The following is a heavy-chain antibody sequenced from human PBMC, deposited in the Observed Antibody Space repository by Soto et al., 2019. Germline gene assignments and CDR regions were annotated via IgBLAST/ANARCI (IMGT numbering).Heavy chain of an antibody. V-gene: IGHV4-34*01. CDR3: ARSKVELRYFDN. CDR2: INHGGST. Sequence: GSLRLSCAASGFTFISYSMNWVRQAPGKGLEWIGEINHGGSTNYNPSLKSRVTISVDTSKNQFSLRLSSVTAADTAVYYCARSKVELRYFDNWGQGTLVTVSS. CDR1: GFTFISYS. D-gene: IGHD1-26*01. J-gene: IGHJ4*02.